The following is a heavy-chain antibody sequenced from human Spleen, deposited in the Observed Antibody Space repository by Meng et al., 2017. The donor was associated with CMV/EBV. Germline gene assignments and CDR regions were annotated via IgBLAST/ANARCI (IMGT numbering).Heavy chain of an antibody. CDR2: IYSVGTT. D-gene: IGHD5-18*01. CDR3: ARSFGYSYDY. V-gene: IGHV3-53*01. Sequence: GESLKISCAASGFIVSDNYMSWVRQAPGKGLEWVSIIYSVGTTYYADSVEGRFTFSRDSFKNTLFLQMNSLRAEDTAVYYCARSFGYSYDYWGQGTLVTVSS. J-gene: IGHJ4*02. CDR1: GFIVSDNY.